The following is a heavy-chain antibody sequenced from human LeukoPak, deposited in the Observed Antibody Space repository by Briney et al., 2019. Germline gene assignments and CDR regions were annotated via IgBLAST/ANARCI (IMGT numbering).Heavy chain of an antibody. CDR1: GFTFSSYS. J-gene: IGHJ4*02. D-gene: IGHD1-14*01. V-gene: IGHV3-48*04. CDR3: AKNAGN. Sequence: GGSLRLSCAASGFTFSSYSMNWVRQAPGRGLEWVSYIRSSSSTIYYADSVKGRFTISRDNAKNSLYLQMNSLRAENTAVNYCAKNAGNWGQGTLVTVSS. CDR2: IRSSSSTI.